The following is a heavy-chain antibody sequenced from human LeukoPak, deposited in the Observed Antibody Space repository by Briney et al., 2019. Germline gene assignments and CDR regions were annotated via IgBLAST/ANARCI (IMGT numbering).Heavy chain of an antibody. CDR2: IYYSGST. CDR1: GGSISSYY. J-gene: IGHJ3*02. D-gene: IGHD6-13*01. V-gene: IGHV4-59*01. CDR3: ARDRGSSSTTVRDAFDI. Sequence: SETLSLTCTVSGGSISSYYWSWIRQPPGKGLEWIGYIYYSGSTNYNPSLKSRVTISVDTSKNQFSLKLSSVTAADTAVYYCARDRGSSSTTVRDAFDIWGQGTMVTVSS.